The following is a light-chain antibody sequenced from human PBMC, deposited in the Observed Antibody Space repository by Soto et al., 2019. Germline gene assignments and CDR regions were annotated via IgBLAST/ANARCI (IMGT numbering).Light chain of an antibody. J-gene: IGKJ1*01. V-gene: IGKV1-5*03. Sequence: LPITQTAYFLSESVVASVLSTCRASQSISSYLNWYQQKPGKAPKRLIYKASTLKSGVPSRFSGSGSGTEFTLTISSLQPDDFATYYCQQYNSYSEEFGQGTKVDIK. CDR1: QSISSY. CDR3: QQYNSYSEE. CDR2: KAS.